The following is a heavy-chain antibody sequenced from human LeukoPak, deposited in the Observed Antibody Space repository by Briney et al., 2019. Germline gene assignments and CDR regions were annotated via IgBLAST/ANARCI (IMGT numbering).Heavy chain of an antibody. CDR3: ARLIASGWFVP. V-gene: IGHV3-53*04. D-gene: IGHD6-25*01. J-gene: IGHJ5*02. CDR1: GFTVSSSP. Sequence: PGGSLRLSWVAAGFTVSSSPIGWVSQAPGRGLEGVSVIYSGGNTFYADSVKGRFTISRHNSENTLYLQMNSLSADDTAVYYCARLIASGWFVPRVQGTLVTVSS. CDR2: IYSGGNT.